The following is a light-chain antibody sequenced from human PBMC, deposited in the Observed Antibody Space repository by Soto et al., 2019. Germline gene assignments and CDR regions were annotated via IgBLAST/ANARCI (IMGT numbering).Light chain of an antibody. CDR1: NSNIGEGHN. CDR2: DNS. CDR3: QSYASSLNGTYV. V-gene: IGLV1-40*01. Sequence: QSVLTQPPSVSGAPGQSVTISCTGSNSNIGEGHNVHWYQQLPGTAPKLIIYDNSNRPSGVPDRFSGSKSGTSASLAITGIQAEDEADYFCQSYASSLNGTYVFGNGNKVTV. J-gene: IGLJ1*01.